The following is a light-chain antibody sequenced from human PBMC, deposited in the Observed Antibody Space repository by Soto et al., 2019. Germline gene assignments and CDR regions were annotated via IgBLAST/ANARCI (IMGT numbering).Light chain of an antibody. CDR2: GAS. CDR3: QQYNNWPPHT. V-gene: IGKV3-15*01. J-gene: IGKJ2*01. CDR1: QSVTNN. Sequence: EIVMTQSPATLSVSPGERATLSRRASQSVTNNLAWYQHKPGQAPRLLIYGASTRATGIPARFSGSGSGTDFTLTISSLQSEDFAVYYCQQYNNWPPHTFGQGIKVDIK.